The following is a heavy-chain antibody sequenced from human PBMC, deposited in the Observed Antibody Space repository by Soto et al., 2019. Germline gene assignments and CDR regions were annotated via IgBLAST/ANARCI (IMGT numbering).Heavy chain of an antibody. CDR1: GFTFSSYG. J-gene: IGHJ6*02. V-gene: IGHV3-30*18. D-gene: IGHD3-10*01. Sequence: QVQLVESGGGVVQPGRSLRLSCAASGFTFSSYGMHWVRQAPGKGLEWVAVISYDGSNKYYADSVKGRFTISRDNSKNTLYLQMNSLRAEDTAVYYCAKLGLARGPGMDVWGQGTTVTVSS. CDR2: ISYDGSNK. CDR3: AKLGLARGPGMDV.